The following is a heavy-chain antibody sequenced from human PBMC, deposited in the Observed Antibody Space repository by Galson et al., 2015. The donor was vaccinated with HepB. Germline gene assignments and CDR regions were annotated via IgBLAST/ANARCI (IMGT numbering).Heavy chain of an antibody. V-gene: IGHV1-18*01. CDR2: ISTYNGNT. CDR3: VRDAGRYCSSASCYPGYDY. D-gene: IGHD2-15*01. CDR1: GYTFISYG. J-gene: IGHJ4*02. Sequence: SVKVSCKASGYTFISYGVIWVRQAPGQGLEWMGWISTYNGNTKYAQKFQGRVTMTTDTSTSTAYMDLRSLRPDDTAVYYCVRDAGRYCSSASCYPGYDYWGQGTLVTVSS.